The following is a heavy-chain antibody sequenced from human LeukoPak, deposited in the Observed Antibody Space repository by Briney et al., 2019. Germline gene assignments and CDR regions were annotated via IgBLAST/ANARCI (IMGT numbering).Heavy chain of an antibody. Sequence: PSETLSLTCAVSGYSISSGYYWGWIRQPPGKGLEWIGSIYHSGSTYYNPSLKSRVTISVDTSKNQFSLKLSSVTAADTAVYYCARHPNYGANWFDPWGQGTLVTVSS. CDR1: GYSISSGYY. J-gene: IGHJ5*02. D-gene: IGHD4-17*01. V-gene: IGHV4-38-2*01. CDR3: ARHPNYGANWFDP. CDR2: IYHSGST.